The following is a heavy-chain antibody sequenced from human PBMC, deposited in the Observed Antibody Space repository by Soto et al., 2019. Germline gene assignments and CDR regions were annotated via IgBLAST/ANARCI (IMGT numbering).Heavy chain of an antibody. CDR2: ISSSSSYI. J-gene: IGHJ3*02. Sequence: EVQLVESGGGLVKPGGSLRLSCAASGFTFSSYSMNWVRQAPGKGLEWVSSISSSSSYIYYADSVKSRFTISRDNAKNSLYLQMNSLRAEDTAVYYCARAVWGYDSSGGLRAFDIWGQGTMVTVS. CDR3: ARAVWGYDSSGGLRAFDI. D-gene: IGHD3-22*01. V-gene: IGHV3-21*01. CDR1: GFTFSSYS.